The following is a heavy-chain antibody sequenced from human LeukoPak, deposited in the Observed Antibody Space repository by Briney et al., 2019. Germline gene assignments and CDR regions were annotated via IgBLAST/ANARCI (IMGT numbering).Heavy chain of an antibody. CDR2: IYYSGST. V-gene: IGHV4-59*12. D-gene: IGHD5-12*01. CDR1: GGSISSYY. J-gene: IGHJ3*02. CDR3: AREGDGYNAEDAFDI. Sequence: SETLSLTCTVSGGSISSYYWSWIRQPPGKGLEWIGYIYYSGSTNYNPSLKSRVTISVDTSKNQFSLKLSSVTAADTAVYYCAREGDGYNAEDAFDIWGQGTMVTVSS.